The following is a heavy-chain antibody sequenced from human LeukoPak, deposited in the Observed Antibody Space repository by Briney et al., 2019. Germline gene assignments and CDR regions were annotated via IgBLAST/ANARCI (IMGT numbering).Heavy chain of an antibody. D-gene: IGHD7-27*01. CDR2: ISGGGGST. CDR3: ARTGEGYGMDV. Sequence: GGPLRLSCAASGFTFGRFTMGWVRQPPGKGLEWVSAISGGGGSTYYYADSVKGRFTISRDNSKNTVYLLMNSLRAEDTAVYYCARTGEGYGMDVWGQGTTVTVSS. J-gene: IGHJ6*02. CDR1: GFTFGRFT. V-gene: IGHV3-23*01.